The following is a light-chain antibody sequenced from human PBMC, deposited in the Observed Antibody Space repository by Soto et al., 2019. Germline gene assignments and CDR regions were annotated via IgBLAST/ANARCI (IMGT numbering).Light chain of an antibody. CDR1: SSDVGSYNY. J-gene: IGLJ1*01. CDR2: EVS. CDR3: SSYSSTKTRV. V-gene: IGLV2-14*01. Sequence: QSALTQPASVSGSPGQSITISCTGTSSDVGSYNYVSWYQQHPGKAPKLMIYEVSDRPSGVSNRFSGSKSGNTASLTISGLQAEDEADYYCSSYSSTKTRVFGTGTKATVL.